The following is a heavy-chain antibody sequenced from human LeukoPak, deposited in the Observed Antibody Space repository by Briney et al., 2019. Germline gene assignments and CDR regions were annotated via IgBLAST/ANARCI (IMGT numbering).Heavy chain of an antibody. CDR3: TTCDWCNKRGTDAFDI. J-gene: IGHJ3*02. V-gene: IGHV3-15*01. CDR2: IKSKTDGGTT. CDR1: GFTFSNAW. Sequence: GGSLRLSCAASGFTFSNAWMTWVRQAPGKGLEWVGRIKSKTDGGTTEYAAPVKGRFTVSRDDSKNTLYLQMNSLKTEDTAVYYCTTCDWCNKRGTDAFDIWGQGTMVTVSS. D-gene: IGHD2-21*01.